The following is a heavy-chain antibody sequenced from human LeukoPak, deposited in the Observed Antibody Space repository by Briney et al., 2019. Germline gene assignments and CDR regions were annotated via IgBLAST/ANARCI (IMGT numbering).Heavy chain of an antibody. D-gene: IGHD6-19*01. J-gene: IGHJ1*01. CDR3: ARAYKDRSLAGEKEFFQH. Sequence: HPGGSLRLSCAASGFTFDNYAMNWVRQVPGKGLEWISLISWNSGTIGYADSVKGRFTISRDNANNFLYLQMNSLRAEDTALYYCARAYKDRSLAGEKEFFQHWGQGTLVTVSS. CDR2: ISWNSGTI. V-gene: IGHV3-9*01. CDR1: GFTFDNYA.